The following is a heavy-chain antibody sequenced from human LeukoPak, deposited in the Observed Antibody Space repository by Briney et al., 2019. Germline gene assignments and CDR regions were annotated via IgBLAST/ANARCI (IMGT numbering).Heavy chain of an antibody. CDR1: GFTFSSYG. V-gene: IGHV3-30*18. D-gene: IGHD3-10*01. J-gene: IGHJ6*04. CDR3: AKDVRYGSGFVYYGMDV. Sequence: RGSLRLSCAASGFTFSSYGMHWVRQAPGKGLEWVAVISYDGSNKYYADSVKGRFTISRDNSKNTLYLQMNSLRAEDTAVYYCAKDVRYGSGFVYYGMDVWGKGTTVTVSS. CDR2: ISYDGSNK.